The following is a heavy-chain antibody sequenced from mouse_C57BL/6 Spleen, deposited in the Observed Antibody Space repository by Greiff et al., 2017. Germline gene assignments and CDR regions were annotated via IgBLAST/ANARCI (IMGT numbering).Heavy chain of an antibody. J-gene: IGHJ2*01. CDR2: ISDGGSYT. D-gene: IGHD1-1*01. CDR1: GFTFSSYA. V-gene: IGHV5-4*01. Sequence: EVKLMESGGGLVKPGGSLKLSCAASGFTFSSYAMSWVRQTPEKRLEWVATISDGGSYTYYPDNVKGRFTISRDNAKNNLYLQMSHLKSEDTAMYDCARDGEYYGSSYYCDYWGQGTTLTVSS. CDR3: ARDGEYYGSSYYCDY.